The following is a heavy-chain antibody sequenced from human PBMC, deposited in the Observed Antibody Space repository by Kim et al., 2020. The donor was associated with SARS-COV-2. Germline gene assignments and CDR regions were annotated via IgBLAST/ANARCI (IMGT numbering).Heavy chain of an antibody. V-gene: IGHV1-69*13. D-gene: IGHD5-12*01. CDR3: ARDIVATITEYYYGMDV. CDR2: IIPIFGTA. J-gene: IGHJ6*02. Sequence: SVKVSCKASGGTFSSYAISWVRQAPGQGLEWMGGIIPIFGTANYAQKFQGRVTITADESTSTAYMELSSLRSEDTAVYYCARDIVATITEYYYGMDVWGQGTTVTVSS. CDR1: GGTFSSYA.